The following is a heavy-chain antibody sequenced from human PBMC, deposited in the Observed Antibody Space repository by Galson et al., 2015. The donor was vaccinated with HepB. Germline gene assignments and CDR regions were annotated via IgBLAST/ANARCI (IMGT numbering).Heavy chain of an antibody. Sequence: SVKVSCKPSGYTFTSHYMHWVRQAPGQGLEWMGIINPSGGSTSYAQKFQGRVTMTRDTSTSTVYMELSSLRSEDTAVYYCARGVFGVVNKGCLDYWGQGTLVTVSS. J-gene: IGHJ4*02. CDR1: GYTFTSHY. CDR2: INPSGGST. V-gene: IGHV1-46*01. D-gene: IGHD3-3*01. CDR3: ARGVFGVVNKGCLDY.